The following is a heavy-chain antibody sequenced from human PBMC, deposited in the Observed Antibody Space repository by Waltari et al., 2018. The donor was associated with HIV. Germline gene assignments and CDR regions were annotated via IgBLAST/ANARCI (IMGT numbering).Heavy chain of an antibody. CDR2: ISNDGSDK. CDR1: GFTFSEHD. V-gene: IGHV3-30*01. D-gene: IGHD3-16*01. J-gene: IGHJ4*02. CDR3: ARSLKYYDSAWGSYRAGYYFDY. Sequence: QVHLVESGGGVVQPGRSLRLSCAASGFTFSEHDMHWVRQPPGKGLGWVTVISNDGSDKYYGDSVEGRFTISRDISRNTIYLQMDRLSAEDPAVYYCARSLKYYDSAWGSYRAGYYFDYWGQGTLVTVSS.